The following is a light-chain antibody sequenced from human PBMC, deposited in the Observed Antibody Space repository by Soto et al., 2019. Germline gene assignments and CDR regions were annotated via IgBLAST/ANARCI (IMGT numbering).Light chain of an antibody. V-gene: IGLV1-44*01. CDR2: AKN. CDR1: GSSIGTNT. Sequence: QSVLTQPPSASGTPGQRVSISCSGSGSSIGTNTVNWYRQLPGTAPKLLIYAKNQRPSGVPDRFSGSKSGTSASLAISGLQSEDEAEYYCAAWDGSLNNVLFGGGTKLTVL. CDR3: AAWDGSLNNVL. J-gene: IGLJ2*01.